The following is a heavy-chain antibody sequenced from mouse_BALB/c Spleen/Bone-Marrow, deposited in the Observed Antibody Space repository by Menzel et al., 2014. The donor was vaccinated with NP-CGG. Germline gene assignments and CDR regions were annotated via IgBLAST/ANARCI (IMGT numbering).Heavy chain of an antibody. Sequence: VQLQQSGPELVRPGVSVKISCKGSGYTFTDYGMHWVKQSHAKSLEWIGLISLYSGNTNYNQKFKDKATMTVDKSSNTAYTELARLTSEDSAIYYCARGDYRYDETMDYWGQGTSVTVSS. V-gene: IGHV1-67*01. D-gene: IGHD2-14*01. CDR2: ISLYSGNT. CDR3: ARGDYRYDETMDY. J-gene: IGHJ4*01. CDR1: GYTFTDYG.